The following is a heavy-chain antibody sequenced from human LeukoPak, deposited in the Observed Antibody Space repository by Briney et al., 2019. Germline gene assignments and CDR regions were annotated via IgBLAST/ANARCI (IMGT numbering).Heavy chain of an antibody. CDR1: GYSFTSYW. V-gene: IGHV5-51*01. CDR3: TRHSNYYDSSGYFDY. D-gene: IGHD3-22*01. J-gene: IGHJ4*02. CDR2: IYPGDSDT. Sequence: GESLKISCKGAGYSFTSYWIGWVRQMPGKGLEWMGIIYPGDSDTRYSPSFQGQVTISADKSISTAYLQWSSLKASDTVMYYCTRHSNYYDSSGYFDYWGQGTLVTVSS.